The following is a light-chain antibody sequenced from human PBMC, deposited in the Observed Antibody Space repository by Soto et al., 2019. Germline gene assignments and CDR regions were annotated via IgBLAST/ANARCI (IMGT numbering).Light chain of an antibody. CDR3: QQYYSVPPT. J-gene: IGKJ2*01. CDR1: QRIRTS. Sequence: DVQMTQSPSSLSASVGDRVTITCRASQRIRTSLNWYQQNPGKAPKFLIYDASSFQSEVPSRFSGSGSGTDFSLTINNLQPEDFATYYCQQYYSVPPTFGQGTKLEI. CDR2: DAS. V-gene: IGKV1-39*01.